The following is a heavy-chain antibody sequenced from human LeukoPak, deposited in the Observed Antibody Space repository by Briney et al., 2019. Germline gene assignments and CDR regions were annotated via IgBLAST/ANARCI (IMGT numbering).Heavy chain of an antibody. CDR1: GGSISSGGYS. CDR2: IYYSGST. CDR3: ARERAGRGYDSSGYIDY. Sequence: PSQTLSLTCTVSGGSISSGGYSWSWIRQHPGKGLEWIGYIYYSGSTYYNPSLKSRVTISVDTSKNQFSLKLSSVTAADMAVYYCARERAGRGYDSSGYIDYWGQGTLVTVSS. D-gene: IGHD3-22*01. V-gene: IGHV4-31*03. J-gene: IGHJ4*02.